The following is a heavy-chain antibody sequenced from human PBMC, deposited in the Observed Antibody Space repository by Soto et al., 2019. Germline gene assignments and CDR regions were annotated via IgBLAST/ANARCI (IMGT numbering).Heavy chain of an antibody. D-gene: IGHD5-18*01. Sequence: EASVKVSCKASGGTFSSYAISWVRQAPGQGLEWMGGIIPIFGTANYAQKFQGRVTITADESTSTAYMELSSLRSEDTAVYYCASEERGYSYATLDYWGQGTLVTVSS. CDR2: IIPIFGTA. V-gene: IGHV1-69*13. CDR3: ASEERGYSYATLDY. J-gene: IGHJ4*02. CDR1: GGTFSSYA.